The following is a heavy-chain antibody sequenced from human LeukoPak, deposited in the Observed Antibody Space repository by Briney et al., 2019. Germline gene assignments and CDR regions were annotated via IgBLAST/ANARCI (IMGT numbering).Heavy chain of an antibody. Sequence: GGSLRLSCAASGFTFSGYGMSWVRQAPGKGLEWVSAISGSGGSTYYADSVKGRFTISRDNSKNTLYLQMNSLRAEDTAVYYCAKDRVATVTTNWFDPWGQGTLVTVSS. D-gene: IGHD4-17*01. CDR2: ISGSGGST. J-gene: IGHJ5*02. V-gene: IGHV3-23*01. CDR3: AKDRVATVTTNWFDP. CDR1: GFTFSGYG.